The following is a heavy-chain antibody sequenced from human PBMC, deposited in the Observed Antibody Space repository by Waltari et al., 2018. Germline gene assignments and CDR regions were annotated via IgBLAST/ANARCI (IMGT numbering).Heavy chain of an antibody. CDR1: GYTFTSYY. CDR3: ARSDIPNYYDSSGYYSY. CDR2: INPSGGST. V-gene: IGHV1-46*01. J-gene: IGHJ4*02. Sequence: QVQLVQSGAEVKKPGASVKVSCKASGYTFTSYYMHWVRQAPGQGLEWMGIINPSGGSTSYAQKFQGRVTMTRDTSTSTVYMELSSLRSEDTAVYYCARSDIPNYYDSSGYYSYWGQGTLVTVSS. D-gene: IGHD3-22*01.